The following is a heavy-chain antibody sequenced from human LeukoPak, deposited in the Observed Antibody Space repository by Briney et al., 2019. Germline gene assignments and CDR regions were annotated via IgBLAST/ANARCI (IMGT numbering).Heavy chain of an antibody. V-gene: IGHV1-18*01. J-gene: IGHJ5*02. CDR2: ISAYNGNT. CDR1: GYTFTSYG. D-gene: IGHD4-23*01. Sequence: ASVNVSCKASGYTFTSYGISWVRQAPGQGLEWMGWISAYNGNTNYAQKLQGRVTMTRNTSISTAYMELSSLRSEDTAVYYCARDYGGNSEWFDPWGQGTLVTVSS. CDR3: ARDYGGNSEWFDP.